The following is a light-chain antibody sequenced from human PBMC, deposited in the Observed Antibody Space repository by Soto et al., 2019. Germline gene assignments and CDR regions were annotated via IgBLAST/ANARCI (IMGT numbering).Light chain of an antibody. CDR1: QSIDKW. CDR2: EAS. CDR3: QHYKTYWGS. J-gene: IGKJ1*01. Sequence: DIEMTQSPSTLSASVGDRVTITCRASQSIDKWVAWYQQKPGKTPHLLIYEASSLETGVPSRFSGSGSGTEFTITISRLQPDDFATSYLQHYKTYWGSFGQGTKVEV. V-gene: IGKV1-5*03.